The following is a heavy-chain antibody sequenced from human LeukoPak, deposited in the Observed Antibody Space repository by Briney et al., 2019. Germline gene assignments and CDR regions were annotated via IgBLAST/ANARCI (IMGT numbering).Heavy chain of an antibody. CDR2: INSDGSSA. CDR3: ATTDGYSFFDY. D-gene: IGHD2-15*01. V-gene: IGHV3-74*01. J-gene: IGHJ4*02. Sequence: GGSLRLSCAASGFTFSNYWMHWVRQAPGKGLVWVSRINSDGSSASDADSVRGRFTISRDNAKNTLYLQMNSLRAEDTAVYYCATTDGYSFFDYWGQGTLVTVSS. CDR1: GFTFSNYW.